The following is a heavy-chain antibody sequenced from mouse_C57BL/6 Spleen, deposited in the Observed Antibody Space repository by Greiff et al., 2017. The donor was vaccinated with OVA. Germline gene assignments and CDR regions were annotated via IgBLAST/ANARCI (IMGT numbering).Heavy chain of an antibody. CDR1: GYTFTSYW. J-gene: IGHJ3*01. CDR3: EMGYCGSSDCAY. V-gene: IGHV1-74*01. CDR2: IHPSDSDT. D-gene: IGHD1-1*01. Sequence: VQLQQPGAELVKPGASVKVSCKASGYTFTSYWMHWVKQRPGQGLEWIGRIHPSDSDTNYNQKFKGKATLTVDKSSRTAYMQLSSLTSEDSAVYECEMGYCGSSDCAYWGQGTLVTVSA.